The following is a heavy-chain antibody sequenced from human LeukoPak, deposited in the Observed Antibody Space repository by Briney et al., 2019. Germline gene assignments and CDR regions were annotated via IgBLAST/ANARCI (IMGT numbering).Heavy chain of an antibody. J-gene: IGHJ4*02. V-gene: IGHV5-51*01. CDR1: GYSFTSYW. CDR3: ARGHYDILTGYFF. D-gene: IGHD3-9*01. Sequence: GESLKISCKGSGYSFTSYWIGWVRQMPGKGLEWMGIIYPGDSDTRYSPSFQGQVTISADKSISTAYLQWSSLKASDTAMYYGARGHYDILTGYFFWGQGTLVTVSS. CDR2: IYPGDSDT.